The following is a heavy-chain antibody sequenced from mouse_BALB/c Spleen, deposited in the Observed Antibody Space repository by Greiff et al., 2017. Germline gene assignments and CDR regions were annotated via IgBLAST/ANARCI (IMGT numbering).Heavy chain of an antibody. V-gene: IGHV3-6*02. CDR1: GYSITSGYY. Sequence: EVQLVESGPGLVKPSQSLSLTCSVTGYSITSGYYWNWIRQFPGNKLEWMGYISYDGSNNYNPSLKNRISITRDTSKNQFFLKLNSVTTEDTATYYCAITTVANYYAMDYWGQGTSVTVSS. D-gene: IGHD1-1*01. CDR2: ISYDGSN. J-gene: IGHJ4*01. CDR3: AITTVANYYAMDY.